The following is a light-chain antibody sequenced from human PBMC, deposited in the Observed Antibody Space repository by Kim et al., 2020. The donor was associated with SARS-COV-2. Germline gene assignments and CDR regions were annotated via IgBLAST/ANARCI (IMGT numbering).Light chain of an antibody. CDR2: GAS. J-gene: IGKJ2*01. V-gene: IGKV3-20*01. CDR3: QQYGSSYT. Sequence: SVSPGERATLSCRASQSGSSSYLAWYQQKPGQAPRLLIYGASSRATGIPDRFSGSGSGTDFTLTISRLEPEDFAVYYCQQYGSSYTFGQGTKLEI. CDR1: QSGSSSY.